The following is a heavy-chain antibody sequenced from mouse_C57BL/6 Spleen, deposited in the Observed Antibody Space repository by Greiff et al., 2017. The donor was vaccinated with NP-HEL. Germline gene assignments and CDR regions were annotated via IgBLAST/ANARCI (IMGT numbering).Heavy chain of an antibody. CDR3: ARSNIPITTVVEGFAY. Sequence: VQLKESGPELVKPGASVKISCKASGYSFTGYYMNWVKQSPEKSLEWIGEINPSTGGTTYNQKFKAKATLTVDKSSSTAYMQLKSLTSEDSAVYYCARSNIPITTVVEGFAYWGQGTLVTVSA. CDR1: GYSFTGYY. CDR2: INPSTGGT. V-gene: IGHV1-42*01. J-gene: IGHJ3*01. D-gene: IGHD1-1*01.